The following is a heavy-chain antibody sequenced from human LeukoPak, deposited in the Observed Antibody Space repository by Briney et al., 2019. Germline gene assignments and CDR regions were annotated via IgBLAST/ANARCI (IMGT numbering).Heavy chain of an antibody. J-gene: IGHJ4*02. CDR2: IIPILGIA. Sequence: GSSVKVSCKASGGTFSSYAISWVRQAPGQGLEWMGRIIPILGIANYAQKFQGRVTITADKSTSTACMELSSLRSEDTAVYYCAKNSRHGDYLYYFDYWGQGTLVTVSS. CDR3: AKNSRHGDYLYYFDY. D-gene: IGHD4-17*01. CDR1: GGTFSSYA. V-gene: IGHV1-69*04.